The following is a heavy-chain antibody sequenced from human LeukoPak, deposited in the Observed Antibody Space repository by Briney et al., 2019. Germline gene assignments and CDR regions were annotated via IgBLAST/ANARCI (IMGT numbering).Heavy chain of an antibody. Sequence: GGSLRLSCAASGFTFSSYAMSWVRQAPGKGLEWVSAISGSGGSTYYADSVKGRFTISRDNSKNTLYLQMNSLRAEDTAVYYCAKTGLGYCSSTSCYNPQVDYWGQGTLVTVSS. V-gene: IGHV3-23*01. CDR3: AKTGLGYCSSTSCYNPQVDY. CDR2: ISGSGGST. J-gene: IGHJ4*02. CDR1: GFTFSSYA. D-gene: IGHD2-2*02.